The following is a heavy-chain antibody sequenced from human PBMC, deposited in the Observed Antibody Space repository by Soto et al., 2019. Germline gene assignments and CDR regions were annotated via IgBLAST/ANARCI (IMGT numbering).Heavy chain of an antibody. CDR3: ARSTEVVTPGGIYPNGMDV. V-gene: IGHV1-18*01. CDR1: GYTFTSYG. Sequence: ASVKVSCKASGYTFTSYGISWVRQAPGQGLEWMGWISAYNGNTNYAQKLQGRVTMTTDTSISTAYLQWSSLKASDTAMYYCARSTEVVTPGGIYPNGMDVWGQGTTVTVSS. J-gene: IGHJ6*02. CDR2: ISAYNGNT. D-gene: IGHD1-26*01.